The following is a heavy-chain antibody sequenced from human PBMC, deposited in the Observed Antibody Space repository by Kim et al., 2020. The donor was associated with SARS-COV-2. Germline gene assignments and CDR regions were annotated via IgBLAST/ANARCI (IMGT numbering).Heavy chain of an antibody. V-gene: IGHV4-31*03. Sequence: SETLSLTCTVSGGSISSGGYYWSWIRQHPGKGLEWLGYIYYSGSTYYNPSLKSRVTISVDTSKNQFSLKLSSVTAADTAAYYCARAAAWFGELILWGQGTLVTVSS. CDR1: GGSISSGGYY. D-gene: IGHD3-10*01. CDR2: IYYSGST. J-gene: IGHJ4*02. CDR3: ARAAAWFGELIL.